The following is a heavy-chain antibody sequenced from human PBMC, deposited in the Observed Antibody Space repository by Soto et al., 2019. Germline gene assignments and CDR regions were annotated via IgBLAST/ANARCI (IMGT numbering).Heavy chain of an antibody. D-gene: IGHD3-9*01. CDR3: TIDPQDHVWDS. J-gene: IGHJ4*02. Sequence: EVQLVESGGGLVKPGGSLRLSCAASGNIFSKAWMSWVRQAPGKGLEWVGRIRSNTDGVTTDYVASVKGRFTISRDDSKNTLFLQMNSLETEDTAVYYCTIDPQDHVWDSWGQGTLVTVSS. CDR2: IRSNTDGVTT. CDR1: GNIFSKAW. V-gene: IGHV3-15*01.